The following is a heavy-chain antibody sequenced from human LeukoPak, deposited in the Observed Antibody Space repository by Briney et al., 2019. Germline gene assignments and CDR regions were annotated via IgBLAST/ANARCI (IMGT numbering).Heavy chain of an antibody. CDR1: GVSISSHY. CDR2: IYYTGST. V-gene: IGHV4-59*11. J-gene: IGHJ4*02. Sequence: PSETLSLTCTVSGVSISSHYWSWIRKSPGKRLEWIGNIYYTGSTNYNPSLQSRVAISIDTSKNQFSLTLNSVTAADAAVYYCASAGNPHHFDFWGQGPLVTVSS. CDR3: ASAGNPHHFDF.